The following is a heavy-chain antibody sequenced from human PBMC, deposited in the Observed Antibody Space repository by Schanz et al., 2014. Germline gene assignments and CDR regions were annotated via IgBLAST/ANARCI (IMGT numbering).Heavy chain of an antibody. J-gene: IGHJ4*02. CDR3: AKDLISGWSGFDY. CDR2: MNPNSGDT. D-gene: IGHD6-19*01. CDR1: GYPFTSDD. V-gene: IGHV1-8*01. Sequence: QVQLVQSGAEVKKPGASVKVSCRASGYPFTSDDITWVRQAPGQGLEWMGWMNPNSGDTGYPRKFQDRVTMTRNTSISTAYMELNSLRAEDTAVYYCAKDLISGWSGFDYWGQGTLVTVSS.